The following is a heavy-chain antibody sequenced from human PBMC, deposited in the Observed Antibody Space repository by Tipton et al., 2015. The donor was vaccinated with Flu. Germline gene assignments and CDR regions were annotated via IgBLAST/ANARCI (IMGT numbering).Heavy chain of an antibody. V-gene: IGHV4-38-2*01. CDR1: GYSISSGYY. Sequence: TLSLTCAVSGYSISSGYYWGWIRQPPGKGLEWVGNIYHSGSTYYNPSLKSRVTISVDTSKNQFSLKLTSVTAADTAVYFCARPTVPAGFDPWGPGTLVTVSS. J-gene: IGHJ5*02. CDR2: IYHSGST. CDR3: ARPTVPAGFDP.